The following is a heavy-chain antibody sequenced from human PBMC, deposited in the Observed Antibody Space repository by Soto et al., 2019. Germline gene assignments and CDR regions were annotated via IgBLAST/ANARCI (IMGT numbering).Heavy chain of an antibody. J-gene: IGHJ6*02. Sequence: LRLSCAASGFTFSSYAMSWVRQAPGKGLEWVSAISGSGGSTYYADSVKGRFTISRDNSKNTLCLQMNSLRAEDTAVYYCAKDSRLAPYGGNYRPYYYYYGMDVWGQGTTVTVSS. D-gene: IGHD2-21*02. CDR3: AKDSRLAPYGGNYRPYYYYYGMDV. CDR2: ISGSGGST. CDR1: GFTFSSYA. V-gene: IGHV3-23*01.